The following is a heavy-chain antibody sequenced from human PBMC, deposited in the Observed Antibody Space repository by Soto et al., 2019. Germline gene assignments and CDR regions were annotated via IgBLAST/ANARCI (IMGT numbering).Heavy chain of an antibody. D-gene: IGHD6-19*01. CDR1: GFTFSIYA. CDR2: ISGSGSTT. J-gene: IGHJ4*02. V-gene: IGHV3-23*01. Sequence: GGSLRLSCAASGFTFSIYAMSWVRQAPGKGLEWVSAISGSGSTTYYADSVKGRFTISRDNSKNTLFLQMNSLRAEDTAVYYCAKGPSSGWYYFDFWGQGTLVTVSS. CDR3: AKGPSSGWYYFDF.